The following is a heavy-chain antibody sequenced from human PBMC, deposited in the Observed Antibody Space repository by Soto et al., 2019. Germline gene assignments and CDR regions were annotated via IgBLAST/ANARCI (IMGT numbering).Heavy chain of an antibody. CDR2: ITYAGSS. Sequence: QVQLHQWGAGLLKPSETLSLTCAVSGTSFNSYYWSWIRQPPGKGLEWLGEITYAGSSKYNPSLKSRVAMSVDTSNNHFALTVSSVTAADAAVYYCARTFCSSISCSGYYYSLLDVWGQGTTVIVSS. D-gene: IGHD2-2*01. CDR3: ARTFCSSISCSGYYYSLLDV. CDR1: GTSFNSYY. J-gene: IGHJ6*02. V-gene: IGHV4-34*01.